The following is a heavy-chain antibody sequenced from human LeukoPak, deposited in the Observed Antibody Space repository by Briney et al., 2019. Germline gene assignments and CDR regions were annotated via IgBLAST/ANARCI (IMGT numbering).Heavy chain of an antibody. CDR3: ARDPPNYDFWSGLFDY. J-gene: IGHJ4*02. D-gene: IGHD3-3*01. CDR1: GFTFNRDW. CDR2: IKQDGSEK. Sequence: GGSLRLSCTASGFTFNRDWTAWVRQAPGKGLEWVANIKQDGSEKYYVDSVKGRFTISRDNAKNSLYLQMNSLRAEDTAVYYCARDPPNYDFWSGLFDYWGQGTLVTVSS. V-gene: IGHV3-7*01.